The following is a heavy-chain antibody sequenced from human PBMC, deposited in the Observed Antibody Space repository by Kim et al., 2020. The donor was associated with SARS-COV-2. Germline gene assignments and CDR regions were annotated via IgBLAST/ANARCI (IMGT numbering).Heavy chain of an antibody. CDR1: GGSVSSGSYY. CDR2: IYYSGST. D-gene: IGHD1-26*01. CDR3: ARERGPGATGAYYFDY. Sequence: SETLSLTCTVSGGSVSSGSYYWSWIRQPPGKGLEWIGYIYYSGSTNYNPSLKSRVTISVDTSKNQFSLKLSSVTAADTAVYYCARERGPGATGAYYFDYWGQGTLVTVSS. V-gene: IGHV4-61*01. J-gene: IGHJ4*02.